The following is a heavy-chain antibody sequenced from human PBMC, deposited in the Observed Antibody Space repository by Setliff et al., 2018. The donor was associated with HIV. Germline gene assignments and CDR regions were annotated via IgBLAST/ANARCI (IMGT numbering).Heavy chain of an antibody. J-gene: IGHJ4*02. CDR1: GYTFTSYY. CDR2: ISAYTANT. Sequence: ASVKVSCKASGYTFTSYYMHWVRQAPGQGLEWMGWISAYTANTNYAQNLQGRVTLTTDTSTSTAYMELRSLRSDDTAVYYCARVRVGATPLDYWGQGTLVTVSS. V-gene: IGHV1-18*04. D-gene: IGHD1-26*01. CDR3: ARVRVGATPLDY.